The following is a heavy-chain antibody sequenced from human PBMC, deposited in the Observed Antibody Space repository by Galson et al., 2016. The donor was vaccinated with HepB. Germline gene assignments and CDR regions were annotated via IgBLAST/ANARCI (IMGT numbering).Heavy chain of an antibody. V-gene: IGHV3-9*01. Sequence: SLRLSCAASGFSFDDYAMHWVRHAPGKGLEWVSGIGWNSGSTGYVDSVKGRFTISRDNAKNSLYLQMNSLRVEDTALYYCAKGTGRYSSGWGFSMDVWGQGTTVTVSS. J-gene: IGHJ6*02. D-gene: IGHD6-19*01. CDR3: AKGTGRYSSGWGFSMDV. CDR1: GFSFDDYA. CDR2: IGWNSGST.